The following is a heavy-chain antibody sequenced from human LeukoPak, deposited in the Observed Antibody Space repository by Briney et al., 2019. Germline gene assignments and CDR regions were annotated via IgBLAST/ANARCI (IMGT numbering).Heavy chain of an antibody. CDR1: GGSISSGSYY. CDR2: IYYSGST. J-gene: IGHJ2*01. CDR3: ARAPGYYDSSGYYYWYFDL. V-gene: IGHV4-39*07. Sequence: SQTLSLTCTVSGGSISSGSYYWGWIRQPPGKGLEWIGSIYYSGSTYYNPSLKSRVTISVDTSKNQLSLKLSSVTAADTAVYYCARAPGYYDSSGYYYWYFDLWGRGTLVTVSS. D-gene: IGHD3-22*01.